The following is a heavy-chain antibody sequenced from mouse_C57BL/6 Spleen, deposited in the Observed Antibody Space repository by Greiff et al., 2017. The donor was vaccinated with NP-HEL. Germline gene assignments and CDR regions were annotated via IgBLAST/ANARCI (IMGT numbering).Heavy chain of an antibody. D-gene: IGHD2-4*01. Sequence: VQLQQSGAELVRPGASVKLSCTASGFNIKDYYMHWVKQRPEQGLEWIGRIDPEDGDTEYAPKFQGKATMTVDKSSSTAYMQLSSLTSEDSAVYYCARPLYYEGFAYWGQGTLVTVSA. V-gene: IGHV14-1*01. CDR3: ARPLYYEGFAY. CDR2: IDPEDGDT. J-gene: IGHJ3*01. CDR1: GFNIKDYY.